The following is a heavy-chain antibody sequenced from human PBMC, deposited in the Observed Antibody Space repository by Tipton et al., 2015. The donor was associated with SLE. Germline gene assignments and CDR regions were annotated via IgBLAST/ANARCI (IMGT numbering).Heavy chain of an antibody. CDR3: ARHLGASFDF. Sequence: TLSLTCAVSGDSVTNGGFYWTWVRQHPGTGLEWIGYIHDSGATFYNPSLRSRSAISVDTSQNQFSLRLTSVTAADTAVYHCARHLGASFDFWGQGILVTVSS. V-gene: IGHV4-31*11. CDR2: IHDSGAT. J-gene: IGHJ4*02. CDR1: GDSVTNGGFY.